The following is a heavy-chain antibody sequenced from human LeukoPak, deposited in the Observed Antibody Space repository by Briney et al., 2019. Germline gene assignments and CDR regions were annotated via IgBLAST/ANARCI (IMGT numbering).Heavy chain of an antibody. J-gene: IGHJ4*02. V-gene: IGHV3-49*04. Sequence: GGSLRLSCTASGFTFGDYAMSWVRQAPGKGLEWVGFIRSKAYGGTTEYAASVKGRFTISRVDSKSIAYLQMNSLKTEDTAVYYCTRSKAYYYDSSGYSGYWGQGTLVTVSS. D-gene: IGHD3-22*01. CDR2: IRSKAYGGTT. CDR3: TRSKAYYYDSSGYSGY. CDR1: GFTFGDYA.